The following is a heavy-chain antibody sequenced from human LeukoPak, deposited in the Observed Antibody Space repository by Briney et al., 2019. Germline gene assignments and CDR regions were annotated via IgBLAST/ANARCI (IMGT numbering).Heavy chain of an antibody. CDR1: GFPVSSNY. Sequence: GGSLRLSCAASGFPVSSNYMTWVRQAPGKGLEWVSVIYSGGSTYYADSVRGRFTISRDYSTDTLFLQMNSLRAEDTAVYYCARVAFDYGDYVDYWGQGTLVTVSS. V-gene: IGHV3-66*01. CDR3: ARVAFDYGDYVDY. CDR2: IYSGGST. D-gene: IGHD4-17*01. J-gene: IGHJ4*02.